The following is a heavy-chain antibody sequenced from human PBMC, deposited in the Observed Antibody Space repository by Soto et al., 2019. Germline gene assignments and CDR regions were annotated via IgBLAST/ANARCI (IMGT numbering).Heavy chain of an antibody. D-gene: IGHD2-15*01. J-gene: IGHJ4*02. CDR3: AKDRGSGPDY. CDR2: ISWDGGST. CDR1: GFTFDDYT. Sequence: PGGSLRLSCAASGFTFDDYTMHWVRQAPGKGLEWVSLISWDGGSTYYADSVKGRFTISRDNSKNSLYLQMNSLRTEDTALYYCAKDRGSGPDYWGQGTLVTVSS. V-gene: IGHV3-43*01.